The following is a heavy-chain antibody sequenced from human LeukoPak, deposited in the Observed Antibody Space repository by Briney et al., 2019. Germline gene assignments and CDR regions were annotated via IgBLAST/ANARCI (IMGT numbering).Heavy chain of an antibody. CDR1: GFTFSEYY. CDR3: ARDYASDY. Sequence: PGGSLRLSCAASGFTFSEYYMNWIRQAPGKGLEWVSYISRSGDAIYFADSVKGRFTISRDNAKNSLYLQMSSLRAEDTAVYYCARDYASDYWGQGTLVTVSS. D-gene: IGHD3-10*01. J-gene: IGHJ4*02. V-gene: IGHV3-11*04. CDR2: ISRSGDAI.